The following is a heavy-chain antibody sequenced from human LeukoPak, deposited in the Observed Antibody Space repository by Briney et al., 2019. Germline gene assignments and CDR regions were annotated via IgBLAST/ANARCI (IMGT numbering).Heavy chain of an antibody. CDR3: ARGAVTSYYYYYGMDV. J-gene: IGHJ6*02. CDR1: GYTLTELS. Sequence: SVKVSCKVSGYTLTELSMHWVRQAPGQGLEWMGGIIPIFGTANYAQKFQGRVTITADESTSTAYMELSSLRSEDTAVYYCARGAVTSYYYYYGMDVWGQGTTVTVSS. D-gene: IGHD5-18*01. CDR2: IIPIFGTA. V-gene: IGHV1-69*13.